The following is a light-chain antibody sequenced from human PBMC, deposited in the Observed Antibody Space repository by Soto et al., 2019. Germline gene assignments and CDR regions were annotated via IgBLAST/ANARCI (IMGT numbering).Light chain of an antibody. CDR1: SSYVGIYNY. Sequence: QSALTQPASVSGSPGQSIAISCTGSSSYVGIYNYVSWYQQHPGKVPKLIIYEVSNRPSGVSNRFSGSKSGNTASLTISGIQAEDEADYYCSSYTTSSTRVFGTGTQLTV. CDR3: SSYTTSSTRV. V-gene: IGLV2-14*01. CDR2: EVS. J-gene: IGLJ1*01.